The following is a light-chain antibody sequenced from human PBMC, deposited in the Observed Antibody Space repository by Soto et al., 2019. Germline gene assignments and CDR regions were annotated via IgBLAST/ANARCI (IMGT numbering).Light chain of an antibody. CDR2: YNN. CDR1: SSNIGSNT. V-gene: IGLV1-44*01. Sequence: QSVLTQPPSTSGTPGQRVTISCSGASSNIGSNTVNWYQHLPGTAPKLLIYYNNQRPSGVPDRFSGSRSGTSASLAITGLPSGDDAYYYCAAWDDSLNGVVFGGGPKLTVL. CDR3: AAWDDSLNGVV. J-gene: IGLJ2*01.